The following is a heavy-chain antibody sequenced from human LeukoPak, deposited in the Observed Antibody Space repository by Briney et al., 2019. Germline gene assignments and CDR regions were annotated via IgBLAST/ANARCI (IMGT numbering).Heavy chain of an antibody. J-gene: IGHJ4*02. CDR2: INHSGST. CDR1: GGSFSGYY. V-gene: IGHV4-34*01. CDR3: ARSAEQQPAGYFDY. Sequence: PSETLSLTCAVYGGSFSGYYWSWIRQPPGKGLEWIGEINHSGSTNYNPSLKSRVTISVDTSKNQFSLKLSSVTAADTAMYYCARSAEQQPAGYFDYWGQGTLVTVSS. D-gene: IGHD6-13*01.